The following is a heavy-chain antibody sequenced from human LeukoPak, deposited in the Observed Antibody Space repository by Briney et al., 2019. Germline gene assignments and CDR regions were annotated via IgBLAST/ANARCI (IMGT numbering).Heavy chain of an antibody. J-gene: IGHJ4*02. CDR2: IYYRGST. CDR1: GGSISSGSYY. CDR3: ASSLDSSGWYFGVY. D-gene: IGHD6-19*01. Sequence: SETLSLTCTVSGGSISSGSYYWSWIRQPAGKGLEWIGYIYYRGSTNYNPSLKSRVTISVDTSKNQFSLKLSSVTAADTALYYCASSLDSSGWYFGVYWGQGTLVTVSS. V-gene: IGHV4-61*10.